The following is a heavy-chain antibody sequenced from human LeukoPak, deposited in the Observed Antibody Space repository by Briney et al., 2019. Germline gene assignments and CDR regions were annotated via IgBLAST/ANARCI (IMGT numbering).Heavy chain of an antibody. V-gene: IGHV1-18*01. CDR3: ARPRRCSSTTCTDAFDI. CDR1: GYTFTNYG. D-gene: IGHD2-2*01. Sequence: ASVKVSCKASGYTFTNYGISWVRQAPGQGLEWMGWISVYNGNTNYAQRLQGRVTMTTDTSTGTAYMELRSLRSDDTAVYYCARPRRCSSTTCTDAFDIWGQGTMVTVSS. J-gene: IGHJ3*02. CDR2: ISVYNGNT.